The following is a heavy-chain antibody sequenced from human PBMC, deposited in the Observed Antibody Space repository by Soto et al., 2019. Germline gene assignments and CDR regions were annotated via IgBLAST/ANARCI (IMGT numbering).Heavy chain of an antibody. Sequence: QVQLQESGPGLVKPSGTLSLTCTVSGGSISSYYWSWIRQPPGKGLEWIGYIYYSGSTNYNPSLKSRVTISVDTSKNQFSLKLSSVTAADTAVYYCARDRGSSGWYNYYGMDVWGQGTTVTVSS. J-gene: IGHJ6*02. D-gene: IGHD6-19*01. CDR3: ARDRGSSGWYNYYGMDV. CDR2: IYYSGST. CDR1: GGSISSYY. V-gene: IGHV4-59*01.